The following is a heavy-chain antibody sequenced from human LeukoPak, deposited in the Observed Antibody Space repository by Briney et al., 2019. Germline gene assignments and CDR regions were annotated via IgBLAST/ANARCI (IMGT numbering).Heavy chain of an antibody. V-gene: IGHV1-2*02. J-gene: IGHJ4*02. CDR3: ARDLSIAAPGTDFDY. CDR1: GYTFTSD. Sequence: GASVKVSCKASGYTFTSDINWVRQATGQGLEWMGWINPNSGGTKYALKFQGRVTMTRDTSISTAYMELSRLTSDDTAVYYCARDLSIAAPGTDFDYWGQGTLVTVSS. CDR2: INPNSGGT. D-gene: IGHD6-13*01.